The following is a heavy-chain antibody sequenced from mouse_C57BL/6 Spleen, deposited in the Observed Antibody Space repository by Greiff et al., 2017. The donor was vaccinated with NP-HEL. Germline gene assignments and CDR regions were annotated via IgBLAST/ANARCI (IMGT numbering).Heavy chain of an antibody. CDR2: IWRGGST. CDR1: GFSLTSYG. CDR3: AKNPHYDYGAMDY. V-gene: IGHV2-5*01. D-gene: IGHD1-1*02. J-gene: IGHJ4*01. Sequence: QVQLQQSGPGLVQPSQSLSITCTVSGFSLTSYGVHWVRQSPGKGLEWLGVIWRGGSTDYNAAFMSRLSITKDNSRSQGFLKMNSLQDDDTAIYYCAKNPHYDYGAMDYWGQGTSVTVSS.